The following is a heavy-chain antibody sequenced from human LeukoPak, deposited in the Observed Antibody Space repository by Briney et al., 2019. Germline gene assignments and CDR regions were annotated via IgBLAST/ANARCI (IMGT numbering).Heavy chain of an antibody. Sequence: GGSLRLSCAASGFTFSSYAMSWVRQAPGKGLEWVSAISGSGGSTYYADSVKGRFTISRDNSKNTLYLQMNSLRAEDTAVYYCAKVGYLDYYYYMDVWGKGTTVTISS. CDR3: AKVGYLDYYYYMDV. V-gene: IGHV3-23*01. CDR2: ISGSGGST. CDR1: GFTFSSYA. J-gene: IGHJ6*03. D-gene: IGHD5-18*01.